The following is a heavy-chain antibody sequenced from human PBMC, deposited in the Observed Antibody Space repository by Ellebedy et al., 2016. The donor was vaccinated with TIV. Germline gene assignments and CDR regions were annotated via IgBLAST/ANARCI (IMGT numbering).Heavy chain of an antibody. CDR1: GYTLSELS. CDR3: ATVVVSAYYSAHFDY. V-gene: IGHV1-24*01. J-gene: IGHJ4*02. D-gene: IGHD3-22*01. CDR2: FDPEDAET. Sequence: ASVKVSXXVSGYTLSELSMHWVRQTPGKGLEWMGGFDPEDAETIYEQKFQGRVTMTEDTSTDTAYMELSSLRSEDTAVYYCATVVVSAYYSAHFDYWGQGTLVTVSS.